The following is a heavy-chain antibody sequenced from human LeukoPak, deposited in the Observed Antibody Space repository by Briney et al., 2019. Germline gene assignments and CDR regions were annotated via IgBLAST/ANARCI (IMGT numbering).Heavy chain of an antibody. J-gene: IGHJ4*02. CDR2: IYSDGST. V-gene: IGHV3-53*01. CDR3: AREPYNSGSSYFDY. CDR1: GLTVSSNY. D-gene: IGHD3-10*01. Sequence: GGSLRLSCAVPGLTVSSNYMSWIRQAPGKGLEWVSAIYSDGSTFYADSVKGRFTISRDNSKNTLYLQMNSLRAEDTAVYYCAREPYNSGSSYFDYWGQGTLVTVSS.